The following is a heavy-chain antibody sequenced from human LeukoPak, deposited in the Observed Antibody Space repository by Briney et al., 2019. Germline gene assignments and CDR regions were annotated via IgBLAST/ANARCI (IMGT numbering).Heavy chain of an antibody. Sequence: GGSLRLSCAASGFTFSSYSMNWVRQAPGKGLEWVSSISSSSSYIYYADSVKGRSTISRDNAKNSLYLQMNSLRAEDTAVYYCARDQGLRYYGMDVWGQGTTVTVSS. CDR1: GFTFSSYS. CDR2: ISSSSSYI. CDR3: ARDQGLRYYGMDV. J-gene: IGHJ6*02. V-gene: IGHV3-21*01. D-gene: IGHD4-17*01.